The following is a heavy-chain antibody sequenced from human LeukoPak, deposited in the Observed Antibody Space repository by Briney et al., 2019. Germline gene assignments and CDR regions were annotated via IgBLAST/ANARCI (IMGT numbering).Heavy chain of an antibody. CDR2: INHSVST. Sequence: SETLSLTCAVYGGSFSGYYWSWIRQPPGKGLEWIGEINHSVSTNYNPSLKSRVTISVDTSKNQFSLKLSSVTAADTAVYYCARHVPVLRFLEWLLSHFDYWGQGTLVTVSS. CDR3: ARHVPVLRFLEWLLSHFDY. CDR1: GGSFSGYY. V-gene: IGHV4-34*01. J-gene: IGHJ4*02. D-gene: IGHD3-3*01.